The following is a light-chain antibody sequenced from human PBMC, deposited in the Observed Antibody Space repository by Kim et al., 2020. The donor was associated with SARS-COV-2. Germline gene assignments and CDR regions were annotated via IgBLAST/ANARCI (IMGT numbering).Light chain of an antibody. J-gene: IGKJ4*01. CDR3: QQDYNLPL. Sequence: PGNRDNHSCRPSQGVTSRYLTWYEPNPGQAPRLLICGACSRTTVIPARFSGSGSGTDFNLTISILQPDDFAVYYCQQDYNLPLFGGRTKVDIK. CDR1: QGVTSRY. CDR2: GAC. V-gene: IGKV3D-7*01.